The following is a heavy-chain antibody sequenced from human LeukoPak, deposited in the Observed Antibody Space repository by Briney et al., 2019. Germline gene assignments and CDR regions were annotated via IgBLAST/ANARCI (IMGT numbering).Heavy chain of an antibody. J-gene: IGHJ6*02. CDR2: MNPNSGNT. D-gene: IGHD3-9*01. Sequence: ASVKVSCKASGYTFTSYDINWVRQATGQGLEWMGWMNPNSGNTGYAQKFQGRVTMTRNTSISTAYMELSSLRSEDTAVYYCARGGQEHWLLSSYYGMDVWGQGTTVTVSS. CDR1: GYTFTSYD. CDR3: ARGGQEHWLLSSYYGMDV. V-gene: IGHV1-8*01.